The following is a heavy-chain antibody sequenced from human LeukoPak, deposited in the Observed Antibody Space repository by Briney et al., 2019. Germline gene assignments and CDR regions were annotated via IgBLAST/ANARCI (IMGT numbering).Heavy chain of an antibody. CDR1: GFTFSTYW. CDR3: ARDYAGSPDY. Sequence: GGSLRLSCTASGFTFSTYWINWVCQSPGKGLVWVALINGDGSTTTHADSVKGRFTISRDNAKNTAYLQMNSLRDEDTAVYFCARDYAGSPDYWGQGTLVTVSA. D-gene: IGHD3-10*01. CDR2: INGDGSTT. J-gene: IGHJ4*02. V-gene: IGHV3-74*03.